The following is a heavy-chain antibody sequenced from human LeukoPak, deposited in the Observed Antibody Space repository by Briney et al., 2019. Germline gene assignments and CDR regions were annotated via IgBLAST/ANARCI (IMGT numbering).Heavy chain of an antibody. CDR3: AKDPDYGGNSGVDYFDY. V-gene: IGHV3-64D*09. CDR2: ISSNGGST. CDR1: GFTFSSYA. J-gene: IGHJ4*02. Sequence: GGSLRLSCSASGFTFSSYAMHWVRQAPGKGLEYVSAISSNGGSTYYADSVKGRFTISRDNSKNTLYLQMSSLRAEDTAVYYCAKDPDYGGNSGVDYFDYWGQGTLVTVSS. D-gene: IGHD4-23*01.